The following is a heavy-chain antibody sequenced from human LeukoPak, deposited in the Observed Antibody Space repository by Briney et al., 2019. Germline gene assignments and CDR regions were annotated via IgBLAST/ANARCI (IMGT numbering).Heavy chain of an antibody. CDR3: AREGYDSSGYYKTAY. Sequence: PGGSLRLSCAASGFTFSSYWMHWVRQAPGKGLVLVSRINSDGSSTSYADSVKGRFTISRDNAKNTLYLQMNSLRAEDTAVYYCAREGYDSSGYYKTAYWGEGTLVTVPS. D-gene: IGHD3-22*01. V-gene: IGHV3-74*01. CDR2: INSDGSST. J-gene: IGHJ4*02. CDR1: GFTFSSYW.